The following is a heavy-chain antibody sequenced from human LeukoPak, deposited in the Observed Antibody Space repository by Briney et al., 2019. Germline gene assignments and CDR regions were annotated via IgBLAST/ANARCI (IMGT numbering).Heavy chain of an antibody. CDR2: ISANSGNT. Sequence: ASVKVSCKPSGYRFTRNGISWVRQAPGQGLEWMAWISANSGNTNYAQTFQDRVTLTTDTSTTTAYMELRNLKSDDTAVYYCARDVNYAFDYWGQGTLVTVSS. CDR3: ARDVNYAFDY. CDR1: GYRFTRNG. D-gene: IGHD3-16*01. J-gene: IGHJ4*02. V-gene: IGHV1-18*01.